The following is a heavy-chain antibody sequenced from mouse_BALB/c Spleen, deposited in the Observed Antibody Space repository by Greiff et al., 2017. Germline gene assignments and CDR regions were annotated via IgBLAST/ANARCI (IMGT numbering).Heavy chain of an antibody. CDR3: ARQRTMITWFAY. CDR1: GFTFSSYG. V-gene: IGHV5-6*01. Sequence: EVQRVESGGDLVKPGGSLKLSCAASGFTFSSYGMSWVRQTPDKRLEWVATISSGGSYTYYPDSVKGGFTISRDNAKNTLYLQMSSLKSEDTAMYYCARQRTMITWFAYWGQGTLVTVSA. D-gene: IGHD2-4*01. CDR2: ISSGGSYT. J-gene: IGHJ3*01.